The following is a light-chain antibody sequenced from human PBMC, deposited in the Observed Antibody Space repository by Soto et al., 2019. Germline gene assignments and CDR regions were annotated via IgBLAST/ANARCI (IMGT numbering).Light chain of an antibody. CDR1: SSNIGSNT. Sequence: QSVLTQPPSASGTPGQRVTISCSGSSSNIGSNTVNWYQHLPGTAPKLLIYSNNQRSSGVPDRFSGSKSGTSASLAISGLQSDDEADYYCVAWDDSLNGYVVFGGGTKLTVL. J-gene: IGLJ2*01. V-gene: IGLV1-44*01. CDR3: VAWDDSLNGYVV. CDR2: SNN.